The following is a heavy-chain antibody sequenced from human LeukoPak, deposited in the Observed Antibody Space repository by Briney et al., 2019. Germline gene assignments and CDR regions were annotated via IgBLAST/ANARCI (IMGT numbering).Heavy chain of an antibody. CDR3: ARGLAAMAIFDY. D-gene: IGHD5-18*01. Sequence: SVKVSCKASGGTFSSYAISWVRQAPGQGLEWMGGIIPIFGTANYAQKFQGRVTITTDETTSTAYMELSSLRSEDAAVYYCARGLAAMAIFDYWGQGTLVTVSS. J-gene: IGHJ4*02. CDR1: GGTFSSYA. V-gene: IGHV1-69*05. CDR2: IIPIFGTA.